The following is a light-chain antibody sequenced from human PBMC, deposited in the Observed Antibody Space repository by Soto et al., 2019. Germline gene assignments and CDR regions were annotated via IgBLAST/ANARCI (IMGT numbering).Light chain of an antibody. CDR2: DAS. CDR1: QTVSSY. Sequence: EIVLTQSPATLSLSPGERATLSCRASQTVSSYLLWYQQKRGQAPRLLIYDASNRATGIPARFSGSGSETDFTLTITSLEPEDFAVYYCQQRMNWPLTFGQGTRLEIK. CDR3: QQRMNWPLT. J-gene: IGKJ5*01. V-gene: IGKV3-11*01.